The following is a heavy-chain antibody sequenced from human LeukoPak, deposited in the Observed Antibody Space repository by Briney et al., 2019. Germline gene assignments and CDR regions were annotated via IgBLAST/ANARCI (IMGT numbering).Heavy chain of an antibody. D-gene: IGHD5-18*01. J-gene: IGHJ6*02. V-gene: IGHV1-69*13. CDR1: GYTFTGYY. CDR3: AREDTAMVLVDV. Sequence: APMKVSCKASGYTFTGYYIHWVRQAPGQGLEWMGGIIPIFGTANYAQKFQGRVTITADESTSTAYMELSSLRSEDTAVYYCAREDTAMVLVDVWGQGTTVTVSS. CDR2: IIPIFGTA.